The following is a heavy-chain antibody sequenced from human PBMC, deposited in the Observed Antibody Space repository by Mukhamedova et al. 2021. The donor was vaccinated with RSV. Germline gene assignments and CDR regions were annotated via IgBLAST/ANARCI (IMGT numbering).Heavy chain of an antibody. D-gene: IGHD3-3*01. V-gene: IGHV3-15*01. CDR2: SKTDGGTT. Sequence: SKTDGGTTDYAAPVKGRFTISRDDSKNTLYLQMNSLKTEDTAVYYCTVDGTDFWSGRLSYYYMDVWGKGTTVTDSS. J-gene: IGHJ6*03. CDR3: TVDGTDFWSGRLSYYYMDV.